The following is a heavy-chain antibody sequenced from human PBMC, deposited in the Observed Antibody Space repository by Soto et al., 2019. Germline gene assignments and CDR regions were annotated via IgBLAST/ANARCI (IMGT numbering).Heavy chain of an antibody. V-gene: IGHV3-30*09. CDR3: ARAPLPCGGDCYHQGFDY. Sequence: GGSLRLSCAASGFTFSPYAMHWVRQAPGKGLEWVAVISYDGNNKNYADSVKGRLAISRDNSRNTLYLQMNSLRAEDTAVFYCARAPLPCGGDCYHQGFDYWGQGTLVTVSS. CDR2: ISYDGNNK. CDR1: GFTFSPYA. J-gene: IGHJ4*02. D-gene: IGHD2-21*02.